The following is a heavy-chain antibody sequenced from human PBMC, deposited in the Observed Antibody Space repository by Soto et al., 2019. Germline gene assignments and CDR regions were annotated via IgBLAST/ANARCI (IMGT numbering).Heavy chain of an antibody. Sequence: QVQLVQSGAEVKKPGASVKVSCKASGYTFTSFGISWVRQAPGQGLEWMGWISAYNGNTNYAENFQGRVTMTTDTSTSTAYMQLRSLRSDDTAVYYCARDHRGGTDAFDIWGQGTMVTVSS. CDR1: GYTFTSFG. D-gene: IGHD2-15*01. J-gene: IGHJ3*02. CDR2: ISAYNGNT. V-gene: IGHV1-18*01. CDR3: ARDHRGGTDAFDI.